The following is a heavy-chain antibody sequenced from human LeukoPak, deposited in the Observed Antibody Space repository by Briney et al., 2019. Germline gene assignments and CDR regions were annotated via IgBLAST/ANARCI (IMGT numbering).Heavy chain of an antibody. D-gene: IGHD3-3*01. CDR1: GFSFSDYS. Sequence: GGSLRLSCTASGFSFSDYSFNWVRQAPGKGLEWVSCISTRGSYIYYADSVKGRFTISRDNARNSVYLQMNSLRAEDTAVYYCARDRRLLRFLEWFFDYWGQGTLVTVSS. CDR3: ARDRRLLRFLEWFFDY. J-gene: IGHJ4*02. V-gene: IGHV3-21*01. CDR2: ISTRGSYI.